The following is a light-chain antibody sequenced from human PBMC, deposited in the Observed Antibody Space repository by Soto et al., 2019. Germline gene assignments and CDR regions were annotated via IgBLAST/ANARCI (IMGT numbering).Light chain of an antibody. CDR1: QTISNY. CDR2: AAS. CDR3: QQSYNTRA. Sequence: DIQMTQSPSSLSASVGDRVTITCRASQTISNYLNWYQQKPGKAPKILIYAASSLQSGVPSRFSGSGSGTDFTLTISSLQPEDFATYYCQQSYNTRAFGQGTK. J-gene: IGKJ2*01. V-gene: IGKV1-39*01.